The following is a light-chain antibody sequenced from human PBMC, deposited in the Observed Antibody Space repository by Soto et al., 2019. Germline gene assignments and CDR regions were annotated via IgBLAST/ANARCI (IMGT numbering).Light chain of an antibody. J-gene: IGKJ3*01. V-gene: IGKV1-39*01. Sequence: DIQMTQSPSSLSASVGDRVTITCRASQSISSYLNWYQQKPGKAPKLLIYAASSLQSGVPSRFSGSGSGTDFPLTISSLQPEDFATYYCQQSYSTPVTFGPGTKVYIK. CDR3: QQSYSTPVT. CDR1: QSISSY. CDR2: AAS.